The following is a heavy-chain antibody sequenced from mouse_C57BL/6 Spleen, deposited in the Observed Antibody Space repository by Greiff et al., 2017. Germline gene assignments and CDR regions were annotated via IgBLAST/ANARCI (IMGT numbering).Heavy chain of an antibody. D-gene: IGHD1-1*01. Sequence: VQLQQPGAELVRPGSSVKLSCKASGYTFTSYWMDWVKQRPGQGLEWIGNIYPSDSETHYNQKFKDKATLTVDKSSSTAYMQLSSLTSEDSAVYYCARDYYYGSSDWYCDVWGTGTTVTVSS. CDR3: ARDYYYGSSDWYCDV. CDR1: GYTFTSYW. V-gene: IGHV1-61*01. J-gene: IGHJ1*03. CDR2: IYPSDSET.